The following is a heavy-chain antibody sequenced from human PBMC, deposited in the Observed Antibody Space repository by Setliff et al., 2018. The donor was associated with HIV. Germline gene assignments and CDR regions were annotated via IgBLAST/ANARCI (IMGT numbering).Heavy chain of an antibody. Sequence: GGSLRLSCAASGFAFRNYLFHWVRQAPGKGLEWVAIISSDGSDKFYVDSVKGRFAISRDNAKNSLNLEMNSLRAEDTAIYYCASSRPPDDSSGYLDHWGQGTLVTV. V-gene: IGHV3-30*07. CDR2: ISSDGSDK. CDR1: GFAFRNYL. CDR3: ASSRPPDDSSGYLDH. D-gene: IGHD3-22*01. J-gene: IGHJ4*01.